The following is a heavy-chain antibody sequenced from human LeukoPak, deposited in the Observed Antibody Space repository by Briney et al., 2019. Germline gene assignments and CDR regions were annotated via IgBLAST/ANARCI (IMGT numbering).Heavy chain of an antibody. D-gene: IGHD6-13*01. J-gene: IGHJ4*02. Sequence: GGSLRLSCAGSGFTFSSYSMNWVRQAPGKGLEWVSSISSSSSYIYYADSVKGRFTISRDNAKNSLYLQMNSLRAEDTAVYYCARAYSSSWYPVDYWGQGTLVTVSS. V-gene: IGHV3-21*01. CDR3: ARAYSSSWYPVDY. CDR1: GFTFSSYS. CDR2: ISSSSSYI.